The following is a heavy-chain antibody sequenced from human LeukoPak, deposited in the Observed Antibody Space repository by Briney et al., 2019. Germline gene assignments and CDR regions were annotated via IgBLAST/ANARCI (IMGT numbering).Heavy chain of an antibody. V-gene: IGHV3-9*01. Sequence: GGSLRLSCAASGFTFDDYAMHWVRQAPGKGLEWVSGISWNSGSIGYADSVKGRFTISRDNAKNSLYLQMNSLRAEDTAVYYCARVRSYYDSSGYQYWGQGTLVTVSS. D-gene: IGHD3-22*01. J-gene: IGHJ4*02. CDR1: GFTFDDYA. CDR3: ARVRSYYDSSGYQY. CDR2: ISWNSGSI.